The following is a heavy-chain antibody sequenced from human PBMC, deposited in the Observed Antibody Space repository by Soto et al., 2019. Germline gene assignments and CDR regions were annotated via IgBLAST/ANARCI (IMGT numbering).Heavy chain of an antibody. CDR3: ARGFGRFNY. J-gene: IGHJ4*02. CDR2: IDGSGTTK. Sequence: EVQLLESGGGLVQPGGSLRLSCGVSGFTFNDFEMNWVRQAPGKGLEWLAYIDGSGTTKKYADSVRGRFTISRDNPNNSLFLQMSSLSAADTAIYYCARGFGRFNYWSKGPLVAVSS. CDR1: GFTFNDFE. D-gene: IGHD3-10*01. V-gene: IGHV3-48*03.